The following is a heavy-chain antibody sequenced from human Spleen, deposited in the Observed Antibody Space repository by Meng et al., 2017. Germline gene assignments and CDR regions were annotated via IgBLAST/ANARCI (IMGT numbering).Heavy chain of an antibody. V-gene: IGHV3-21*01. CDR1: GFTFSSYS. J-gene: IGHJ5*02. CDR2: ISSSSSYI. D-gene: IGHD3-22*01. CDR3: ARDRPWYYYDSSGYYSNWFDP. Sequence: GESLKISCAASGFTFSSYSMNWVRQAPGKGLEWVSSISSSSSYIYYADSVKGRFTISRDNAKNSLYLQMNSLRAEDTAVYYCARDRPWYYYDSSGYYSNWFDPWGQGTLVTVSS.